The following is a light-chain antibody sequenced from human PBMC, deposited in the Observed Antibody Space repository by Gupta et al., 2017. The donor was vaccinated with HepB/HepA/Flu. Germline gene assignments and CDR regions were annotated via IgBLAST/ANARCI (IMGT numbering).Light chain of an antibody. V-gene: IGKV1-39*01. CDR1: QSISNY. CDR2: AAS. Sequence: DIQMTQSPSSLSASVGDRVTITCRTSQSISNYLNWYQQKPGTAPKLLIHAASSLQSGVPSRFSGSGSGTEFTLTISSMQPEDFATYYCQHSYSKPRTVGQGTKVEIK. J-gene: IGKJ1*01. CDR3: QHSYSKPRT.